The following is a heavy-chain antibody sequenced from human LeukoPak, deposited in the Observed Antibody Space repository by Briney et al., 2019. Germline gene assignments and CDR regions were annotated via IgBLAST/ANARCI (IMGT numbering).Heavy chain of an antibody. V-gene: IGHV3-23*01. CDR1: GFTFSSYG. CDR2: ISGSGGST. D-gene: IGHD6-19*01. CDR3: AQTTGYSSGWYHY. Sequence: GGSLRLSCAASGFTFSSYGMSWVRQAPGKGLEWVSAISGSGGSTYYADSVKGRFTISRDNSKNTLYLQMNSLRAEDTAVYYCAQTTGYSSGWYHYWGQGTLVTVSS. J-gene: IGHJ4*02.